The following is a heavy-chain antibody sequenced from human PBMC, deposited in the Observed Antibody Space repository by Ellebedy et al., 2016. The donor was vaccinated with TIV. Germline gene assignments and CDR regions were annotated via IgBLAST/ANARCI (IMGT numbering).Heavy chain of an antibody. CDR1: GDSVRSGAFY. V-gene: IGHV4-61*03. J-gene: IGHJ2*01. D-gene: IGHD1-1*01. CDR2: IYSSGGT. Sequence: MPSETLSPTCTVSGDSVRSGAFYWSWIRQAPGKGLEWIGNIYSSGGTDYNPSLKSRVSISVDTSKNDFSLQVTSVSGADTAVYFCARESPADLARRYWYFDLWGRGTLVTVSS. CDR3: ARESPADLARRYWYFDL.